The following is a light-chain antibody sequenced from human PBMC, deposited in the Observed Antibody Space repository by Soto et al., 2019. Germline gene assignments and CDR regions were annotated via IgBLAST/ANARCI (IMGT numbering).Light chain of an antibody. Sequence: DIVMTQSPDSLAVSLGERATINCKSSQSVLYSSNNKNYLAWYQQKPGQPPKLLIYWASIRESGVPDRFSGSGSVTDFTLTISNLQAEDVAVYYCQQYYSPWTFGPGTKVETK. V-gene: IGKV4-1*01. CDR1: QSVLYSSNNKNY. CDR2: WAS. J-gene: IGKJ1*01. CDR3: QQYYSPWT.